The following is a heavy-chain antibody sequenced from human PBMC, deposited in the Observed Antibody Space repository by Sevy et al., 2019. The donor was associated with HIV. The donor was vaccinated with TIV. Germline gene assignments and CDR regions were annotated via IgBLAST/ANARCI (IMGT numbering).Heavy chain of an antibody. CDR3: AKHLEGAAAVSYYFYY. CDR2: ISYDGSNK. V-gene: IGHV3-30*18. D-gene: IGHD6-13*01. Sequence: GGSLRLSCAASGFTFSSYGMHWVRQAPGKGLEWVAVISYDGSNKYYADSVKGRFTISRDNSKNTLYLQMNSLRAEDTAVYYCAKHLEGAAAVSYYFYYWGQGTLVTVSS. J-gene: IGHJ4*02. CDR1: GFTFSSYG.